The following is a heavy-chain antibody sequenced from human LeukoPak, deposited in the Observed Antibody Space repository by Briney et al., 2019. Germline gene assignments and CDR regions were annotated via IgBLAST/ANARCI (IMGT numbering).Heavy chain of an antibody. CDR1: GGSISSSSYY. Sequence: PSETLSLTCTVSGGSISSSSYYWGWIRQPPGKGLEWIGSIYYSGSTYYNPSLKSRVTISVDTSKNQFSLKLSSVTAADTAVYHCARQFPMVATLYYFDYWGQGTLVTVSS. CDR2: IYYSGST. J-gene: IGHJ4*02. D-gene: IGHD5-12*01. V-gene: IGHV4-39*01. CDR3: ARQFPMVATLYYFDY.